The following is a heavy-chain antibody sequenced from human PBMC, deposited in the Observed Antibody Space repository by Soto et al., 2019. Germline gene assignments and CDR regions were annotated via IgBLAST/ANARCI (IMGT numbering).Heavy chain of an antibody. D-gene: IGHD1-1*01. CDR1: GYTFSTYG. J-gene: IGHJ5*02. Sequence: QVQFVQSGAEVKKPGASVKVSCKASGYTFSTYGFSWVRQAPGQGLEWMGWIGADNGDTNYAQNFQGRVTMTTDTSTTTSYMELRSLTSDETAVYFCARDWKGAEGFDPWGQGTLVTVSS. V-gene: IGHV1-18*01. CDR2: IGADNGDT. CDR3: ARDWKGAEGFDP.